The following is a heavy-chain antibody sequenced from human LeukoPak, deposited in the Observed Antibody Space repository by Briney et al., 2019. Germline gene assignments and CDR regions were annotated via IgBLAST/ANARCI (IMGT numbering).Heavy chain of an antibody. Sequence: ASVKSSCKASGYTFTGYYIHWVRQAPGQRLEWMGWINLNSGVTNDEQKFQGRVTMTRDTSISTAYMELSRLRSDDTAVYYCAREVVLRYFDWFPAVFDPWGQGTLVTVSS. CDR2: INLNSGVT. CDR3: AREVVLRYFDWFPAVFDP. V-gene: IGHV1-2*02. D-gene: IGHD3-9*01. J-gene: IGHJ5*02. CDR1: GYTFTGYY.